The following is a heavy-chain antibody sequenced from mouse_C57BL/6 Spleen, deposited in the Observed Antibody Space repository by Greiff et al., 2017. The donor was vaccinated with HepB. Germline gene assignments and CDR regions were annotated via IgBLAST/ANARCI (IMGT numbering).Heavy chain of an antibody. D-gene: IGHD2-12*01. CDR3: ARVTRDFDV. V-gene: IGHV1-59*01. CDR1: GYTFTSYW. J-gene: IGHJ1*03. Sequence: QVQLQQPGAELVRPGTSVKLSCKASGYTFTSYWMHWVKQRPGQGLEWIGVIDPSDSYTNYNQKFKGKATLTVDTSYSTAYMQLSSLTSEDSAVYYCARVTRDFDVWGTGTTVTVSS. CDR2: IDPSDSYT.